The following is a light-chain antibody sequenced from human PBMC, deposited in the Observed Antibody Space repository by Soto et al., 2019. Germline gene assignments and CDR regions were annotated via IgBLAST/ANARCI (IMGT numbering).Light chain of an antibody. CDR2: AAT. V-gene: IGKV3-15*01. J-gene: IGKJ2*01. Sequence: EIVMTQSPGTLSVSPGGRATLSCTASQNVHSNLAWYQHKSGQAPRLLIYAATTRATGVPARISGSGSGTDXXXXIXXLXXXXFAVYFCQQYNDWPVYTFGLGTKVEI. CDR1: QNVHSN. CDR3: QQYNDWPVYT.